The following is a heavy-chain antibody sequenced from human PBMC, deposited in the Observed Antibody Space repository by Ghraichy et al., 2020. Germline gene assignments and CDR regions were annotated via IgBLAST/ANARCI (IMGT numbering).Heavy chain of an antibody. J-gene: IGHJ4*02. Sequence: GGSLRLSCAASGFPFSLYWMNWVRQAPGKGLEWVANINPDGSVKTYVDSERGRFTISRDNAINSLYLHINSLRVEDTAIYYCARTGYSSNSLDYWGQGTLVTVSS. CDR2: INPDGSVK. V-gene: IGHV3-7*01. CDR1: GFPFSLYW. D-gene: IGHD6-13*01. CDR3: ARTGYSSNSLDY.